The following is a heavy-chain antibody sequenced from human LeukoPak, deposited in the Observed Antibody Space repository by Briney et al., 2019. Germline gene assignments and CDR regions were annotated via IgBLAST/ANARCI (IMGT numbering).Heavy chain of an antibody. CDR2: IYYSGST. V-gene: IGHV4-30-4*08. J-gene: IGHJ3*02. D-gene: IGHD2-2*01. CDR1: GGSISSGDYY. Sequence: SETLSLTCTVSGGSISSGDYYWSWIRQPPGKGLEWIGYIYYSGSTYYNPSLKSRVTISVDTSKNQFSLKLSSVTAADTAVYYCARDPVLGYCSSTSCYSDAFVIWGQGTMVTVSS. CDR3: ARDPVLGYCSSTSCYSDAFVI.